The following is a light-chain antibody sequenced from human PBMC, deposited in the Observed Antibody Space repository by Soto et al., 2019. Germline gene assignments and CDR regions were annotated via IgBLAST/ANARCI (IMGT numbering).Light chain of an antibody. Sequence: DIQMTQSPSTLSASVGDRVTITCRASQTTTSWLAWYQQKPGKAPKLLIYKTSSLQSGVPSRFSGSGSGTEFTLTISSLQPDAFATYYCQPYNHYSYMFGQGTKLDIK. CDR2: KTS. J-gene: IGKJ2*01. CDR1: QTTTSW. CDR3: QPYNHYSYM. V-gene: IGKV1-5*03.